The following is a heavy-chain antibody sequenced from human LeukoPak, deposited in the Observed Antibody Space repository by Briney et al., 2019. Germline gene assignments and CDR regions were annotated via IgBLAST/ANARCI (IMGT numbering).Heavy chain of an antibody. J-gene: IGHJ5*02. D-gene: IGHD5-18*01. V-gene: IGHV3-21*04. CDR3: AKAGSTPMVSWFDP. CDR1: GFTFSSYS. Sequence: AGGSLRLSCAASGFTFSSYSMNWVRQAPGKGLEWVSSISSSSSYIYYADSVKGRFTISRDNAKNSLYLQMNSLRAEDTAVYYCAKAGSTPMVSWFDPWGQGTLVTVSS. CDR2: ISSSSSYI.